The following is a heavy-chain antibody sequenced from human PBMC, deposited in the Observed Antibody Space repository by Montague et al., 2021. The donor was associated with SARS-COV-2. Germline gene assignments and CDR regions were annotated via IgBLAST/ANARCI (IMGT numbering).Heavy chain of an antibody. D-gene: IGHD2-15*01. Sequence: SETLSLTCAVSGASITDFYWSWIRQPPGKGLEWIGYIHYSGITNYNPSLRSRVTMSIDMPKRRFSLNLRSVTAADTAIYFCARITEVVPFDFWGQGTLVSVSS. CDR3: ARITEVVPFDF. V-gene: IGHV4-59*01. CDR1: GASITDFY. CDR2: IHYSGIT. J-gene: IGHJ4*02.